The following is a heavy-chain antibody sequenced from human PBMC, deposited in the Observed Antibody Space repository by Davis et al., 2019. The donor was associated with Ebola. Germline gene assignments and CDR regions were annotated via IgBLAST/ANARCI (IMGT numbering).Heavy chain of an antibody. CDR2: ISSSSSYI. Sequence: GESLKISCAASGFTFSSYSMNWVRQAPGKGLEWVSSISSSSSYIYYADSVKGRFTISRDNAKNSLYLQMNSLRAEDTAVYYCARGHYYDSSGYYYDYWGQGTLVTVSS. J-gene: IGHJ4*02. CDR1: GFTFSSYS. D-gene: IGHD3-22*01. V-gene: IGHV3-21*01. CDR3: ARGHYYDSSGYYYDY.